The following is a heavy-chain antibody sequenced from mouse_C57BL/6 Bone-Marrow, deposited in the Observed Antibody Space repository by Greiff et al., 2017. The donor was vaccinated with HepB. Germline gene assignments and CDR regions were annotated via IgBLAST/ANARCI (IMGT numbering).Heavy chain of an antibody. V-gene: IGHV1-81*01. D-gene: IGHD1-1*01. Sequence: QVQLQQSGAELARPGASVKLSCKASGYTFTSYGISWVKQRTGQGLEWIGEIYPRSGNTYYNEKFKGKATLTADKSSSTAYMELRSLTSEDSAVYFCARSIYYYGSSFSWFAYWRQGTLVTVSA. CDR1: GYTFTSYG. CDR2: IYPRSGNT. CDR3: ARSIYYYGSSFSWFAY. J-gene: IGHJ3*01.